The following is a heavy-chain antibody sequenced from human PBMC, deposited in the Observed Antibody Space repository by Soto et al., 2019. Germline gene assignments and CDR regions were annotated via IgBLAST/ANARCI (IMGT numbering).Heavy chain of an antibody. D-gene: IGHD4-17*01. Sequence: QVQLQQWGAGLLKPSETLSLTCAVYGGSFSGYYWSWIRQPPGKGLEWIGEINHSGSTNYNPSLKGRCTISVDTSKNQFSLKLSSVTAADTAVYYCARGLDDYGDYAFDYWGQGTLVTVSS. V-gene: IGHV4-34*01. CDR2: INHSGST. CDR3: ARGLDDYGDYAFDY. J-gene: IGHJ4*02. CDR1: GGSFSGYY.